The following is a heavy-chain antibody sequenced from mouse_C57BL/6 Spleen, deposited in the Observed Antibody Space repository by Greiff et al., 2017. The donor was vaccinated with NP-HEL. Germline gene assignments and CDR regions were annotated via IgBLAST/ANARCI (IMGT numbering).Heavy chain of an antibody. D-gene: IGHD2-3*01. CDR1: GYAFSSSW. CDR2: IYPGDGDT. Sequence: VHLVESGPELVKPGASVKISCKASGYAFSSSWMNWVKQRPGKGLEWIGRIYPGDGDTNYNGKFKGKATLTADKSSSTAYMQLSSLTSEDSAVYFCARSDGYYFFDYWGQGTTLTVSS. J-gene: IGHJ2*01. V-gene: IGHV1-82*01. CDR3: ARSDGYYFFDY.